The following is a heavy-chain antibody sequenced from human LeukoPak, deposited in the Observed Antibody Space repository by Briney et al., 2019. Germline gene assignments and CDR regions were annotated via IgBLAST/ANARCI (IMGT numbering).Heavy chain of an antibody. CDR1: GFTLRNYA. D-gene: IGHD6-19*01. V-gene: IGHV3-30*15. Sequence: PGGSLRLSCAPSIGFTLRNYAIHWVRQAPGNGLEWVAVISIDGSRQHYADFLVGRFTISRDNSKNTVSLQMSSLRTEDTAVYFCAREQGGSGWSGFDYWGQGTLVTVSS. CDR2: ISIDGSRQ. J-gene: IGHJ4*02. CDR3: AREQGGSGWSGFDY.